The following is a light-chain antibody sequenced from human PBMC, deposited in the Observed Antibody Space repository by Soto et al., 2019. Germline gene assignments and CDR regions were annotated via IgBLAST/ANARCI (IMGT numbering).Light chain of an antibody. Sequence: DIVMTQSPDSLAVSLGARATINCKSSQSVLYSSNNKNYLAWYQKKPGQPPKLLIYWASTRESGVPDRFSGSGSGTDFTLTISILQAEDVAVYYCQQYYSTPPTFGQGTKLEIK. CDR3: QQYYSTPPT. V-gene: IGKV4-1*01. CDR2: WAS. J-gene: IGKJ2*01. CDR1: QSVLYSSNNKNY.